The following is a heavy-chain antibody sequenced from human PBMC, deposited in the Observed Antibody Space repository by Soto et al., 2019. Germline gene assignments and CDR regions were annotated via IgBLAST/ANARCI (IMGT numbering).Heavy chain of an antibody. J-gene: IGHJ5*02. V-gene: IGHV3-21*01. CDR1: GFTFSSYS. CDR2: ISSSSSYI. Sequence: GGSLRLSCAASGFTFSSYSMNWVRQAPGKGLEWVSSISSSSSYIYYADSVKGRFTISRDNAKNSLYLQMMSLTAEDTAIYYCVRGGGGGLFDPWGHGTMVTVSS. D-gene: IGHD2-15*01. CDR3: VRGGGGGLFDP.